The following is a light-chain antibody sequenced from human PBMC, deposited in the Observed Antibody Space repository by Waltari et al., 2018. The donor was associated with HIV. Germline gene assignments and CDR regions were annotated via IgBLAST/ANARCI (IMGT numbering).Light chain of an antibody. CDR1: NIGTKS. V-gene: IGLV3-21*02. CDR2: DDS. J-gene: IGLJ1*01. Sequence: SYVLTQPPSVSVAPGQTARITCGGNNIGTKSVQWYQQKPGQAPVRGVYDDSARPSGIPERCAGSNSGNTATLTISSVEAGDEADYYCQVWDSSSDFYVFGSGTKVTVL. CDR3: QVWDSSSDFYV.